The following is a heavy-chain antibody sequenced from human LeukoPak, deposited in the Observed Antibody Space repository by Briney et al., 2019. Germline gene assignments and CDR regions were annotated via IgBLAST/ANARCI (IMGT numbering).Heavy chain of an antibody. D-gene: IGHD4-11*01. CDR1: GFTVSSNY. CDR3: ARTSNTRSYYFDY. CDR2: IYSGGST. Sequence: GGSLRLSCAASGFTVSSNYMSWVRQAPGKGLEWVSVIYSGGSTYYADSVKGRFTISRDNSKSTLYIQMNSLRAEDTALYYCARTSNTRSYYFDYWGQGTLVTVSS. J-gene: IGHJ4*02. V-gene: IGHV3-53*01.